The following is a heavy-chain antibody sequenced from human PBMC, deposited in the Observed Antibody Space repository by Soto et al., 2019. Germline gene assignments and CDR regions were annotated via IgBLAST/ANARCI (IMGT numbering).Heavy chain of an antibody. CDR1: GFTFTSYA. Sequence: ASVKVSCKTSGFTFTSYALHWVRQAPGQRPEWMGWINGGYGHTKYSKHFQDRVTITRDTSASTAYLELSSLTSEDTAIYYCARGYAVDSDGYYNDRFDHWGQGTLVTSPQ. V-gene: IGHV1-3*01. J-gene: IGHJ5*02. D-gene: IGHD1-26*01. CDR3: ARGYAVDSDGYYNDRFDH. CDR2: INGGYGHT.